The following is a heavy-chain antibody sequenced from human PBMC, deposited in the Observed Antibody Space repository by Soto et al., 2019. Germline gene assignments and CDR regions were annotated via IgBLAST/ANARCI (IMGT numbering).Heavy chain of an antibody. CDR1: GGTFSSYA. Sequence: GASVKVSCKASGGTFSSYAISWVRQAPGQGLEWMGGIIPIFGTANYAQKFQGRVTITADESTSTAYMELSSLRSEDTAVYYCARAGYDYVWGSYRYYDYWGQGTLVTVSS. J-gene: IGHJ4*02. CDR3: ARAGYDYVWGSYRYYDY. CDR2: IIPIFGTA. D-gene: IGHD3-16*02. V-gene: IGHV1-69*13.